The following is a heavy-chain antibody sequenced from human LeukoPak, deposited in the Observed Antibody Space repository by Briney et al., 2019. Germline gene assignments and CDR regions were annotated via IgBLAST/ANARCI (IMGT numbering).Heavy chain of an antibody. Sequence: GGSLRLSCAASGFSVSSNYMSWVRQAPGKGLTWVSVIYSSGSTYYADSVKGRFTISRDNSKNTLYLQMNSLRAEDTAVYYCARPPGGNSTVDYWGQGTLVTVSS. J-gene: IGHJ4*02. D-gene: IGHD4-23*01. V-gene: IGHV3-66*03. CDR2: IYSSGST. CDR1: GFSVSSNY. CDR3: ARPPGGNSTVDY.